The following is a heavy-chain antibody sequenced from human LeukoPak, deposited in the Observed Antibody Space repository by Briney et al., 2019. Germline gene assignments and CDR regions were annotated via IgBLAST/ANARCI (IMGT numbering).Heavy chain of an antibody. J-gene: IGHJ6*02. CDR3: ATHPDSITMVRGRPLYYYGMDV. CDR1: GYTFTSYD. D-gene: IGHD3-10*01. CDR2: MNPNSGNT. V-gene: IGHV1-8*01. Sequence: EASVKVSCKASGYTFTSYDINWVRQATGQGLEWMGWMNPNSGNTGYAQKFQGRVTMTRNTSISTAYMELSSLRSEDTAVYYCATHPDSITMVRGRPLYYYGMDVWGQGTTVTVSS.